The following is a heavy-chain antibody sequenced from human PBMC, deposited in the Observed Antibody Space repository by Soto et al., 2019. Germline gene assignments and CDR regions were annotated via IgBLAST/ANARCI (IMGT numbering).Heavy chain of an antibody. Sequence: QVQLVQSGAEVKKPGASVKVSCNASGYTFTSYGIIWVRQAPGQGLEWMGWISAYNGNTNYAQKLQGRVTMTTDTSTRTAYMELRSLRSDDTAVYYCARRAWSYYDSSGYNWFDPWGQGTLVTVSS. CDR3: ARRAWSYYDSSGYNWFDP. J-gene: IGHJ5*02. V-gene: IGHV1-18*04. D-gene: IGHD3-22*01. CDR2: ISAYNGNT. CDR1: GYTFTSYG.